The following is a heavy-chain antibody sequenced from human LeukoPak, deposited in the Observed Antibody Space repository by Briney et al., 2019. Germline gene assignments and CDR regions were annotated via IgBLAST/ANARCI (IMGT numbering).Heavy chain of an antibody. Sequence: ASVKLSCKASGYTFTGYYMHWVRHAPGQGHERMGWINPNSGGTNYSQRFQGRVTMTSDTSITTAYMELSRLRSDDTAVYYCARHTGGDTMVRGVPDYWGQGTLVTVSS. CDR3: ARHTGGDTMVRGVPDY. CDR2: INPNSGGT. D-gene: IGHD3-10*01. J-gene: IGHJ4*02. V-gene: IGHV1-2*02. CDR1: GYTFTGYY.